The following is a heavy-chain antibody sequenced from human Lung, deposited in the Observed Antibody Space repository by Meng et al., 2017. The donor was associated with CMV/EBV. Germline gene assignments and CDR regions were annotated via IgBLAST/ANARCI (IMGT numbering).Heavy chain of an antibody. V-gene: IGHV4-59*01. CDR3: ARFDIDVEGYYGMDV. CDR1: GDSISTYY. D-gene: IGHD5-12*01. J-gene: IGHJ6*02. CDR2: ISDSGST. Sequence: SETXSLXXTVSGDSISTYYWNWLRQSPGKGLEWIGYISDSGSTNYNPSLKSRVAFSLDTSKNQFSLKLSSVTAADTAVYYCARFDIDVEGYYGMDVWGQGTTVXVSS.